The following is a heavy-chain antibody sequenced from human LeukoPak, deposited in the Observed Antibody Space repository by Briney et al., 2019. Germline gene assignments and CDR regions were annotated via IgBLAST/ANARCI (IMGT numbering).Heavy chain of an antibody. D-gene: IGHD3-10*01. V-gene: IGHV3-23*01. CDR3: AKEAGDYYYYGMDV. CDR2: ISGSGGST. CDR1: GFTFSSYA. Sequence: LPGGSLRLSCAASGFTFSSYAMSSVRQAPGKGLEWVSAISGSGGSTYYADSVKGRFTISRDNSKNTLYLQMNSLRAEDTAVYYCAKEAGDYYYYGMDVWGQGTTVTVSS. J-gene: IGHJ6*02.